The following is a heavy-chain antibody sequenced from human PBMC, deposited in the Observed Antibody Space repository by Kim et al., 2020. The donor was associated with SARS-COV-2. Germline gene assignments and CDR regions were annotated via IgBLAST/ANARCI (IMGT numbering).Heavy chain of an antibody. J-gene: IGHJ6*02. CDR3: ARGWGDV. Sequence: GGSLRLSCAASGFTFSSYAMHWVRQAPGKGLEYVSAISSNGGSTYYANSVKGRFTISRDNSKNTLYLQMGSLRAEDMAVYYCARGWGDVWGQGTTVTVSS. V-gene: IGHV3-64*01. D-gene: IGHD1-26*01. CDR1: GFTFSSYA. CDR2: ISSNGGST.